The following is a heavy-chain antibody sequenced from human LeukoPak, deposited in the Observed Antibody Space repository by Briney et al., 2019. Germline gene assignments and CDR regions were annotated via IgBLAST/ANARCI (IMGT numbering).Heavy chain of an antibody. D-gene: IGHD3-22*01. Sequence: SGTLSLTCGVSGGSISSSSYYWGWTRQPPRKGMEWIGSLYYSGITYYTPSLKSRVSIFVDTSKNQFSLRLSSVTAADTAVYYCARQDISGHYDYWGQGTLVTVSS. V-gene: IGHV4-39*01. J-gene: IGHJ4*02. CDR2: LYYSGIT. CDR1: GGSISSSSYY. CDR3: ARQDISGHYDY.